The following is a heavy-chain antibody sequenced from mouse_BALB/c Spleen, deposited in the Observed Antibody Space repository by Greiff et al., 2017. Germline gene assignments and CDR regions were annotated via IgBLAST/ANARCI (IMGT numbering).Heavy chain of an antibody. J-gene: IGHJ3*01. D-gene: IGHD2-10*01. Sequence: QVQLKQSGAELARPGASVKLSCKASGYTFTDYYINWVKQRNGQGLEWIGEIYPGSGNTYYNEKFKGKATLTADKSSSTAYMQLSSLTSEDSAVYFCASSLHKGAWFAYWGQGTLVTVSA. CDR1: GYTFTDYY. CDR3: ASSLHKGAWFAY. CDR2: IYPGSGNT. V-gene: IGHV1-77*01.